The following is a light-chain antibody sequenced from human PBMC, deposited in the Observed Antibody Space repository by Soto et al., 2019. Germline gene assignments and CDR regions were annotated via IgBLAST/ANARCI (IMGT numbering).Light chain of an antibody. CDR3: QQSHSIPYT. V-gene: IGKV1-39*01. CDR1: QTISSY. J-gene: IGKJ2*01. Sequence: DIQMTKSPSSLSVSVGDRVTITCRASQTISSYLNWYQQKPGKAPKLLIYAASSLQSGVPSRFSVSGSGTDFTLTISSLQPEDFATYYCQQSHSIPYTFGQGTKLEIK. CDR2: AAS.